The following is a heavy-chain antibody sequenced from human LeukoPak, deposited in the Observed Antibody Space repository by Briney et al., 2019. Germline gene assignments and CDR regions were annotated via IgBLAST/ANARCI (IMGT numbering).Heavy chain of an antibody. CDR1: GGSISSYY. CDR3: ARHYPPMDYYDSSGYYYDAFDI. V-gene: IGHV4-59*08. J-gene: IGHJ3*02. CDR2: IYYSGST. D-gene: IGHD3-22*01. Sequence: SETLSLTCTVSGGSISSYYWSWIRQPPGKGLEWIGYIYYSGSTNYNPSLKSRVTISVDTSKNQFSLKLSSVTAADPAVYYCARHYPPMDYYDSSGYYYDAFDIWGQGTMVTVSS.